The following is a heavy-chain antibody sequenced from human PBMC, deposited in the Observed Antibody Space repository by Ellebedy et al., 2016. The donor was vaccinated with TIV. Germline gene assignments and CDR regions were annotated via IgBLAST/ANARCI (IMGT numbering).Heavy chain of an antibody. CDR1: GFRFTDFY. CDR2: ISPDSGDA. J-gene: IGHJ4*02. Sequence: PGGSLRLSCAASGFRFTDFYMSWIRQAPGREPEWISYISPDSGDANYADSVKGRFTTSRDNAKNSVYLQLDSLRVEDTAVYFCVKGTRSTDHWGQGTLLTVSS. CDR3: VKGTRSTDH. D-gene: IGHD1-1*01. V-gene: IGHV3-11*06.